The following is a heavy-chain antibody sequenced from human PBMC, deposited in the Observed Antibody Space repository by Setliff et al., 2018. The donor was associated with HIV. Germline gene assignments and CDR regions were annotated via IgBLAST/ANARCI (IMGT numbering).Heavy chain of an antibody. CDR2: ISTYNGNT. V-gene: IGHV1-18*01. Sequence: RASVKVSCKASGYTFIHFGISWARQAPGQGLEWMGWISTYNGNTIYAQKFQGRVTMTTDTSTGTAYMELRSLRSDDTALYYCARDGFVDRATGTTHLDSWGQGTLVTVSS. CDR3: ARDGFVDRATGTTHLDS. D-gene: IGHD1-1*01. CDR1: GYTFIHFG. J-gene: IGHJ4*02.